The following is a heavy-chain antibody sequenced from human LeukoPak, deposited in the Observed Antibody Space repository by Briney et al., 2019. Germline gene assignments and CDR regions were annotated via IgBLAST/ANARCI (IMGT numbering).Heavy chain of an antibody. J-gene: IGHJ4*02. V-gene: IGHV1-2*02. Sequence: GASVKVSCKASGYTFTGYYMHWVRQAPGQGLEWMGWINPNSGGTNYAQKFQGRVTMTRDTSISTAYMELSRLRSEDTAVYYCARDRGSSGYYDFDYWGQGTLVTVSS. CDR1: GYTFTGYY. CDR2: INPNSGGT. CDR3: ARDRGSSGYYDFDY. D-gene: IGHD3-22*01.